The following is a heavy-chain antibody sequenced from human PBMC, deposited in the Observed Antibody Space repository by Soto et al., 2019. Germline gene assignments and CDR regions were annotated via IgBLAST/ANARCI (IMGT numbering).Heavy chain of an antibody. J-gene: IGHJ4*02. Sequence: SETLSLTCTVSGGSISSGDYYWSWIRQPPGKGLEWIGYIYYSGSTYYNPSLKSRVTISVDTSKNQFSLKLSSVTAADTAVYYCARDRVLWFGESDYWGQGTLVTVSS. CDR3: ARDRVLWFGESDY. CDR2: IYYSGST. D-gene: IGHD3-10*01. CDR1: GGSISSGDYY. V-gene: IGHV4-30-4*01.